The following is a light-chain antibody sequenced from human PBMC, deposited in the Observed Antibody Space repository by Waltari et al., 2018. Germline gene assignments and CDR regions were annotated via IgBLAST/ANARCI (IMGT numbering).Light chain of an antibody. V-gene: IGLV2-14*01. J-gene: IGLJ2*01. CDR3: SAYTSSSNLV. CDR2: DVS. CDR1: ISDVGGYNY. Sequence: QSALTQPASVSGSPGQSITISCTGTISDVGGYNYVSWYQQHPSKAPKLMIYDVSNRHSGVSNRFCGSKSGNTASLTISGLQAEDEADYYCSAYTSSSNLVFGGGTKLTVL.